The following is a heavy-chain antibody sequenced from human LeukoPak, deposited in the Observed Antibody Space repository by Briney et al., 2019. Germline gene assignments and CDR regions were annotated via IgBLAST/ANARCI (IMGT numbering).Heavy chain of an antibody. CDR1: GGTFSSYA. CDR3: AREWGELGHNWLDP. V-gene: IGHV1-69*05. D-gene: IGHD1-26*01. CDR2: IIPIFGTA. J-gene: IGHJ5*02. Sequence: SVKVSCKASGGTFSSYAISWVRQAPGQGLEWMGGIIPIFGTANYAQKFQGRVTITTDESTSTAYMELSSLRSEDTAVYYCAREWGELGHNWLDPWGQGTLVTVSS.